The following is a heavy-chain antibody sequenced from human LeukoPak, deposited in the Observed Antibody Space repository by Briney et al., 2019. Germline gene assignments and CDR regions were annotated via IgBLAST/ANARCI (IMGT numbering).Heavy chain of an antibody. CDR3: ARGLIAAAGLVDY. J-gene: IGHJ4*02. CDR2: IIPIFGTA. Sequence: ASVMVSCKASGGTFSSYAISWVRQAPGQGLEWMGGIIPIFGTANYAQKFQGRVTITADESTSTAYMELSSLRSEDTAVYYCARGLIAAAGLVDYWGQGTLVTVSS. CDR1: GGTFSSYA. V-gene: IGHV1-69*13. D-gene: IGHD6-13*01.